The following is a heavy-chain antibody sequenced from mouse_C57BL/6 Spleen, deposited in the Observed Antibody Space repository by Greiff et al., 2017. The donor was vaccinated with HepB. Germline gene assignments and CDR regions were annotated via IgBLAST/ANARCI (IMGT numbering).Heavy chain of an antibody. CDR3: ARGTTVVARAMDY. D-gene: IGHD1-1*01. J-gene: IGHJ4*01. CDR2: IYPGDGDT. CDR1: GYAFSSSW. Sequence: VKLQQSGPELVKPGASVKISCKASGYAFSSSWMNWVKQRPGKGLEWIGRIYPGDGDTNYNGKFKGKATLTADKSSSTAYMQLSSLTSEDSAVYFCARGTTVVARAMDYWGQGTSVTVSS. V-gene: IGHV1-82*01.